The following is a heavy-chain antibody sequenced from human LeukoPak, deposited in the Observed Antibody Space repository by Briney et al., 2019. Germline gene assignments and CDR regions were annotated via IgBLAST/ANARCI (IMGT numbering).Heavy chain of an antibody. V-gene: IGHV4-59*01. J-gene: IGHJ4*02. CDR3: ARISSGWIDY. CDR1: GVSISSYY. D-gene: IGHD6-19*01. Sequence: SETLSLTCTVSGVSISSYYWSWIRQPPGKGLEWIGYIYYSGSTNYNPSLKSRVTISVDTSKNQLSLKLSSVSAADTAVYYCARISSGWIDYWGQGTLVTVSS. CDR2: IYYSGST.